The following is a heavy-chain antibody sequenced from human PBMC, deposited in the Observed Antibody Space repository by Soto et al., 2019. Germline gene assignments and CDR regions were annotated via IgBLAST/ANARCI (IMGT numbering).Heavy chain of an antibody. V-gene: IGHV1-46*01. J-gene: IGHJ4*02. D-gene: IGHD2-21*02. CDR1: GDTFTDYY. CDR3: ARGGHVVVVTAALDY. Sequence: QVQLVQSGAEVKKPGASVKVSCKASGDTFTDYYIHWVRQAPGQGLEWMGTVNPSGGHTTYAQHFLGRMTMTRDTSTSTRYMELTSLTSGDTAVYYCARGGHVVVVTAALDYWGQGTLVTVSS. CDR2: VNPSGGHT.